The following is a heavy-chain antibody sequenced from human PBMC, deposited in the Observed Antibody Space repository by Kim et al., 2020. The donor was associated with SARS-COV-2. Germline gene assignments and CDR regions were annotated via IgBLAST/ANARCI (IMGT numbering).Heavy chain of an antibody. D-gene: IGHD4-17*01. J-gene: IGHJ5*02. CDR2: INHSGST. CDR1: GGSFSGYY. Sequence: SETLSLTCAVYGGSFSGYYWSWIRQPPGKGLEWIGEINHSGSTNYNPSLKSRVTISVDTSKNQFSLKLSSVTAADTAVYYCARGSRTVFWFDPWGQGTLVTVSS. CDR3: ARGSRTVFWFDP. V-gene: IGHV4-34*01.